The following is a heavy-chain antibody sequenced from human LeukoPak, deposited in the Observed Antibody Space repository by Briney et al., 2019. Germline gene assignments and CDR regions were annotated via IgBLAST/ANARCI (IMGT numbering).Heavy chain of an antibody. CDR1: GFTFSSYA. CDR3: ARHSCGWPNWFAH. D-gene: IGHD6-19*01. Sequence: GGSLRLSCAASGFTFSSYAMHWVRQAPGKGLEWVAVISYDGSNKYYADSVKGRFTISRDNAKSSLYLQMNSLRAEDTAVYYCARHSCGWPNWFAHLGQVSLVTVS. J-gene: IGHJ5*02. CDR2: ISYDGSNK. V-gene: IGHV3-30-3*01.